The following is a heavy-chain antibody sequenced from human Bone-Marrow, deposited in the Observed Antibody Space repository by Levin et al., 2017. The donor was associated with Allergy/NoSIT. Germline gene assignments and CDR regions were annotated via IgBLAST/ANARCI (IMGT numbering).Heavy chain of an antibody. D-gene: IGHD3-3*01. V-gene: IGHV5-51*01. J-gene: IGHJ4*02. CDR3: AGYDFLSESSFDY. CDR2: IYVGDSDT. Sequence: GESLKISCKVSGYSFTRYWIGWVRQMPGKGLEWMGIIYVGDSDTRYSPSFQGQVIISADKSTSTAYLQWSSLKASDSAMYYCAGYDFLSESSFDYWGQGTLVTVTS. CDR1: GYSFTRYW.